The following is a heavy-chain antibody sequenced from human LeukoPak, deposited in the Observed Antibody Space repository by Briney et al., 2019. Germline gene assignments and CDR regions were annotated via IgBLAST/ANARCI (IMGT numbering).Heavy chain of an antibody. V-gene: IGHV4-39*01. CDR1: GDSISNHIYY. J-gene: IGHJ3*02. CDR3: ARLRALSGHRGAFDI. D-gene: IGHD5/OR15-5a*01. Sequence: SETLSLTCAVSGDSISNHIYYWGWIRQTPGKGLEWIGAVYYTGNAYYNPSRKSRVTISVDTSDNRFSLHLSSVNAADTAIYYCARLRALSGHRGAFDIWGQGTLVTVSS. CDR2: VYYTGNA.